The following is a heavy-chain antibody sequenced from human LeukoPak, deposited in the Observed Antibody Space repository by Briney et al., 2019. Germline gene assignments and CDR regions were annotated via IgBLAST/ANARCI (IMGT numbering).Heavy chain of an antibody. D-gene: IGHD3-22*01. V-gene: IGHV3-23*01. CDR3: AKWSPTHYSDSRGPPGDY. J-gene: IGHJ4*02. CDR1: GFTFRGYA. CDR2: IGASGGST. Sequence: PGGSLRLSCGASGFTFRGYAMSWVRQAPGKGLEWVSAIGASGGSTYYADSVKGRFAISRDNSRDALYLQMNGLRAEDTAVYYCAKWSPTHYSDSRGPPGDYWGQGTLVTVSS.